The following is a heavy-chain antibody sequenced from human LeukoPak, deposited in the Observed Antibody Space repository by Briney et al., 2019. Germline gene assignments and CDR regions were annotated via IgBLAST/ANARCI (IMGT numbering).Heavy chain of an antibody. D-gene: IGHD3-3*01. J-gene: IGHJ4*02. CDR1: GGSISSYY. Sequence: KPSETLSLTCTVSGGSISSYYWSWIRQPPGKGLEWIGYIYYSGSTNYNPPLKSRVTISVDTSKNQFSLKLSSVTAADTAVYYCAVGGGFWSGYWTPAIDYWGQGTLVTVSS. V-gene: IGHV4-59*01. CDR3: AVGGGFWSGYWTPAIDY. CDR2: IYYSGST.